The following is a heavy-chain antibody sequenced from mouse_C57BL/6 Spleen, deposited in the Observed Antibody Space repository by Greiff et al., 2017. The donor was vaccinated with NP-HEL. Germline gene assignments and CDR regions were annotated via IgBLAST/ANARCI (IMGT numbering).Heavy chain of an antibody. CDR1: GYTFTDYY. CDR3: VGIYSSHYFDY. J-gene: IGHJ2*01. Sequence: EVQLQQSGPELVKPGASVKISCKASGYTFTDYYMNWVKQSHGKSLEWIGDINPNNGGTSYNQKFKGKATLTVDKSSSTAYMELRSLTSEDSAVYYCVGIYSSHYFDYWGQGTTLTVSS. V-gene: IGHV1-26*01. CDR2: INPNNGGT. D-gene: IGHD2-1*01.